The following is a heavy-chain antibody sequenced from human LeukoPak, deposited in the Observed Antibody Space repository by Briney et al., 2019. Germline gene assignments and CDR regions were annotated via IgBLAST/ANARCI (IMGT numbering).Heavy chain of an antibody. V-gene: IGHV3-11*04. CDR1: GFTLGDYY. D-gene: IGHD1-26*01. J-gene: IGHJ4*02. Sequence: GGSLRLSCAASGFTLGDYYMSWIRQAPGKGLEWVSYISNNGGTIYYADSVTGRFTISRDNAKNSLYQQMNSLRAEDTAVYYCARGWYSGSYYNYWGQGTLVTVSS. CDR3: ARGWYSGSYYNY. CDR2: ISNNGGTI.